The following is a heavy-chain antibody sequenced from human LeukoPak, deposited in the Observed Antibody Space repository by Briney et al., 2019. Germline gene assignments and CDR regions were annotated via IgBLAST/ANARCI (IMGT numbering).Heavy chain of an antibody. Sequence: SSVKVSCKASGYTFTSYDINWVRQATGQGLEWMGWMNPNTGNRGDAQKFQGSVTMTRDTTISTAYMELSSMRSEDTAVYYCAMRYPSCDSTTCPPYYWGQGTLVTVSS. J-gene: IGHJ4*02. CDR3: AMRYPSCDSTTCPPYY. CDR1: GYTFTSYD. D-gene: IGHD6-13*01. CDR2: MNPNTGNR. V-gene: IGHV1-8*01.